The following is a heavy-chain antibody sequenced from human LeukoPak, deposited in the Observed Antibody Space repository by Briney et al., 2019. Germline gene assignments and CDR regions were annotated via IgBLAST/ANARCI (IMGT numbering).Heavy chain of an antibody. Sequence: GASVKVSCKASGYIFTSYAMHWVRQAPGQRLEWMGWINAGNGNTKYSRKFQGRVTITRDTSASTAYMELSSLRSEDTAVYYCARGPSGRLQTSTYYFDYWGQGTLVTVSS. J-gene: IGHJ4*02. CDR3: ARGPSGRLQTSTYYFDY. D-gene: IGHD6-19*01. CDR2: INAGNGNT. CDR1: GYIFTSYA. V-gene: IGHV1-3*01.